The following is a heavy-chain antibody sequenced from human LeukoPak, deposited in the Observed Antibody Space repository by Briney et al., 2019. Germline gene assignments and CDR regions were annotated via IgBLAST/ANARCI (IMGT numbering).Heavy chain of an antibody. D-gene: IGHD5-18*01. CDR2: IYHSGST. J-gene: IGHJ4*02. Sequence: SETLSLTCTVSGGSISSYYWSWVRQLPGKGLEWIGEIYHSGSTNYNPSLESRVTISVDKSKNQFSLKLSSVTAADTAVYYCARVGGGYNYGFGSWGQGTLVTVSS. V-gene: IGHV4-4*02. CDR1: GGSISSYY. CDR3: ARVGGGYNYGFGS.